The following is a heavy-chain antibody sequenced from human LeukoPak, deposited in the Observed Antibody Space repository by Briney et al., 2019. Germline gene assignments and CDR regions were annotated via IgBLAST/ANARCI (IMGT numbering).Heavy chain of an antibody. CDR3: ATSYDYVWGSYGY. D-gene: IGHD3-16*01. V-gene: IGHV4-59*01. CDR2: IYVTGT. J-gene: IGHJ4*02. CDR1: GGSIGTYY. Sequence: SETLSLTCTVSGGSIGTYYWSWILQSPGKGLEWIGYIYVTGTRYNPYLQSRVTISVDTSKNQFSLKLSSVTAADTAVYYCATSYDYVWGSYGYWGQGTLVTVSS.